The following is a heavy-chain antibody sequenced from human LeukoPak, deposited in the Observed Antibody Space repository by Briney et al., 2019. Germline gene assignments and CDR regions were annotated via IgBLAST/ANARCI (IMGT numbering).Heavy chain of an antibody. CDR3: ARGGSKGDY. V-gene: IGHV4-61*02. J-gene: IGHJ4*02. Sequence: SETLSLTCTVSGGSISSGSYYWSWLRQPAGTGLEWIGRIYTSGSTNYNPSLKSRVTISVDTSKNQFSLKLSSVTAADTAVYYCARGGSKGDYWGQGTLVTVSS. D-gene: IGHD4-11*01. CDR2: IYTSGST. CDR1: GGSISSGSYY.